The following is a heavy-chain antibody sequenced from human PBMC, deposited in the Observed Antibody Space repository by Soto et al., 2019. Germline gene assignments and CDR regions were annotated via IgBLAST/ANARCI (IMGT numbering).Heavy chain of an antibody. CDR2: IYHSGST. D-gene: IGHD4-17*01. J-gene: IGHJ4*02. CDR3: ASGPIGDYTDGFDY. V-gene: IGHV4-30-2*01. Sequence: QLQLQESGSGLVKPSQTLSLTCAVSGGSISSGGYSWSWIRQPPGKGLEWIGYIYHSGSTYYNPSLKSRVTISVDRSENHFSLKLSSVTAADTAMYYCASGPIGDYTDGFDYWGQGTLVTVSS. CDR1: GGSISSGGYS.